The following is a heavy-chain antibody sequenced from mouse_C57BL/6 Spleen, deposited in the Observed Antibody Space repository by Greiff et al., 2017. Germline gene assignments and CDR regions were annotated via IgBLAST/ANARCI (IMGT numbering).Heavy chain of an antibody. CDR2: ISDGGSYT. Sequence: EVKLVESGGGLVKPGGSLKLSCAASGFTFSSYAMSWVRQTPEKRLEWVATISDGGSYTYYPDNVKGRFTISRDNAKNNLYLQMSHLKSEDTAMYYCARDYSNYESAMDYWGQGTSVTVSS. D-gene: IGHD2-5*01. CDR3: ARDYSNYESAMDY. V-gene: IGHV5-4*01. J-gene: IGHJ4*01. CDR1: GFTFSSYA.